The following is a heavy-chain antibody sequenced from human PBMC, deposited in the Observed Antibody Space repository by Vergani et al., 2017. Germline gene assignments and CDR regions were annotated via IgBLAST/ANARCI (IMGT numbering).Heavy chain of an antibody. CDR2: IYPGDSDT. J-gene: IGHJ4*02. CDR3: ARQLAYYDSSGYLDY. D-gene: IGHD3-22*01. Sequence: EVQLVQSGAEVKKPGESLKISCKGSGYSFTSYWIGWVRQMPGKGLEWVGIIYPGDSDTRYSPSFQGQVTISADKSISTAYLQWSSLKASDTAMYYCARQLAYYDSSGYLDYWGQGTLVTVSS. V-gene: IGHV5-51*01. CDR1: GYSFTSYW.